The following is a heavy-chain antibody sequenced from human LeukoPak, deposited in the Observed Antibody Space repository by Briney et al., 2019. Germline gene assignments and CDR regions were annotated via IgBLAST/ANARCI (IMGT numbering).Heavy chain of an antibody. CDR1: GGSISSYY. D-gene: IGHD3-22*01. J-gene: IGHJ4*02. Sequence: PSETLSLTCTVSGGSISSYYWSWIRPPPGKGLEWIGYIYYSGSTNYNPSLESRVTISVDTSKNQFSLKLSSVSAADTAVYYCASQYDYDSSGYDYWGQGTLVTASS. CDR2: IYYSGST. CDR3: ASQYDYDSSGYDY. V-gene: IGHV4-59*01.